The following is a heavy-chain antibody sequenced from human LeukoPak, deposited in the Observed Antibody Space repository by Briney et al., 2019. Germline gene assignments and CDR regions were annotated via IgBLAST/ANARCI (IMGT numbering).Heavy chain of an antibody. D-gene: IGHD3-22*01. V-gene: IGHV4-59*12. CDR1: GGSISNYY. Sequence: SETLSLTCTVSGGSISNYYWSWIRQPPGKGLEWIGYIYYSGSTNYNPSLKSRVTISVDTSKNQFPLKLTSVTAADTAVYYCARDRSGYYFARDAFDIWGQGTMVTVSS. CDR2: IYYSGST. J-gene: IGHJ3*02. CDR3: ARDRSGYYFARDAFDI.